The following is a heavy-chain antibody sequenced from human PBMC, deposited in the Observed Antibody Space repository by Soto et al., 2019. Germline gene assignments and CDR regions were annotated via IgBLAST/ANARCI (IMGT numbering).Heavy chain of an antibody. CDR1: GGSVSSGSYC. J-gene: IGHJ4*02. CDR2: IYYSGST. D-gene: IGHD2-15*01. V-gene: IGHV4-61*01. Sequence: QVQLQESGPGLVKPSETLSLTCTVSGGSVSSGSYCWSWIRQPPGKGLEWIGYIYYSGSTNYNPSLKSRVTISVDTSKNQFSLKLSSVTAADTAVYYCARDLGGGRASFDYWGQGTLVTVSS. CDR3: ARDLGGGRASFDY.